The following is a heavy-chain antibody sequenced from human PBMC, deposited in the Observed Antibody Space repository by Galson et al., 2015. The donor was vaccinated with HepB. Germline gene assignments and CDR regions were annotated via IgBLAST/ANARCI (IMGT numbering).Heavy chain of an antibody. CDR2: INAGNGNT. J-gene: IGHJ6*02. Sequence: CKASGYTFTSYAMHWVRQAPGQRLEWMGWINAGNGNTKYSQKFQGRVTITRDTSASTAYMELSSLRSEDTAVYYCARLRGAAGKYYYYGMDVWGQGTTVTVSS. CDR3: ARLRGAAGKYYYYGMDV. CDR1: GYTFTSYA. V-gene: IGHV1-3*01. D-gene: IGHD6-13*01.